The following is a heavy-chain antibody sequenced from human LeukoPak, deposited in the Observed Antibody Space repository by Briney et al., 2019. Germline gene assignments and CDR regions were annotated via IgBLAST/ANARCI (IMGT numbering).Heavy chain of an antibody. CDR1: GGSISSGGYY. D-gene: IGHD6-13*01. CDR2: IYYSGST. Sequence: SQTLSLTCTVSGGSISSGGYYWSWIRQHPGKGLEWIGYIYYSGSTYYNPSLKSRVTISVDTSKNQFSLKLSSVTAADTAVYYCARDRGSSSWYYYYYGMDVWGQGATVTVSS. J-gene: IGHJ6*02. CDR3: ARDRGSSSWYYYYYGMDV. V-gene: IGHV4-31*03.